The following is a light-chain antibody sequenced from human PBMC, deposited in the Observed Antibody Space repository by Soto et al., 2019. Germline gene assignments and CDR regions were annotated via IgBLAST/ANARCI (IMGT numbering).Light chain of an antibody. CDR2: SNN. J-gene: IGLJ3*02. Sequence: SVLTQPPSASGTPGQRVPISCSGSSSNIGSNTVNWYQQLPGTAPKLLIYSNNQRPSGVPDRFSGSKSGTSASLAISGLQSEDEADYYCATWDDSLSGRVFGGGTKVTVL. V-gene: IGLV1-44*01. CDR3: ATWDDSLSGRV. CDR1: SSNIGSNT.